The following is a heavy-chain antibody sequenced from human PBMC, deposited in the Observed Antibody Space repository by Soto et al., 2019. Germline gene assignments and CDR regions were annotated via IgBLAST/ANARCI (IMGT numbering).Heavy chain of an antibody. V-gene: IGHV1-46*03. D-gene: IGHD2-2*01. CDR1: GYTFTSYY. CDR2: INPSGGST. Sequence: GASVKVSCKASGYTFTSYYMHWVRQAPGQGLEWMGIINPSGGSTSYAQKFQGRVTMTRDTSTSTVYMELSSLRSEDTAVYYCARAVVPAAKNNWFDPWAQGTLVTVSS. J-gene: IGHJ5*02. CDR3: ARAVVPAAKNNWFDP.